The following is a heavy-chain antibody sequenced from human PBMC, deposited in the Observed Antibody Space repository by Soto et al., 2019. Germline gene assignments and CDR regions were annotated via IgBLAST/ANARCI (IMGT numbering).Heavy chain of an antibody. Sequence: QVQEVQSGVEVRRPGSSVKVSCKASGDTFKNCVISWVRQAPGQGLEWMGGIIPLFGTTDFAQRFQGRLTITTDESTTTAYMELSRLRSEDTATYYCAAELCFGKLSVVWGQGTTVIVSS. D-gene: IGHD3-10*01. CDR1: GDTFKNCV. J-gene: IGHJ6*02. V-gene: IGHV1-69*01. CDR2: IIPLFGTT. CDR3: AAELCFGKLSVV.